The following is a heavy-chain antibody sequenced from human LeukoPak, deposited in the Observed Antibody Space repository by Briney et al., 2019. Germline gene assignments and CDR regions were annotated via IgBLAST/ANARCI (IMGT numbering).Heavy chain of an antibody. J-gene: IGHJ3*02. CDR1: GGSISSGGCY. D-gene: IGHD3-16*01. Sequence: PSQTLSLTCTVSGGSISSGGCYWSWIRQPPGKGLEWIGYIYHSGSTYYNPSLKSRVTISVDRSKNQFSLKLSSVTAADTAVYYCAKQKQGDPDAFDIWGQGTMVTVSS. CDR2: IYHSGST. CDR3: AKQKQGDPDAFDI. V-gene: IGHV4-30-2*02.